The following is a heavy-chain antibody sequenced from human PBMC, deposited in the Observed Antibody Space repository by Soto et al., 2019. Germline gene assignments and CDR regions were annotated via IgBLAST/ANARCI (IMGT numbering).Heavy chain of an antibody. CDR1: GGTFSSYA. Sequence: QVQLVQSGAEVTTPGSSVKVSCKASGGTFSSYAISWVRQAPGQGLEWLGGIIHIYGTANYAQKVKGRVMISADEATSTAYMELNSLRSEDTAVYYCARDPITIAAAGRVSMIYWFDPWGQGTLVSVSS. V-gene: IGHV1-69*12. CDR2: IIHIYGTA. CDR3: ARDPITIAAAGRVSMIYWFDP. J-gene: IGHJ5*02. D-gene: IGHD6-13*01.